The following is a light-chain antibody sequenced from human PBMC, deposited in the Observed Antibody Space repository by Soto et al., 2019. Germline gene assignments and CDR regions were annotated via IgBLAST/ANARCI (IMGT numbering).Light chain of an antibody. Sequence: QSVLTQPASVSGSPGQSITLSCPGTSSDVGGYNYVSWYQQHPGKAPKLMIYEVSNRPSGVSNRFSGSKSGNTASLTISGLQAEDEADYYCSSYTSSSTLDVFGTGTKVTVL. CDR2: EVS. CDR3: SSYTSSSTLDV. V-gene: IGLV2-14*01. J-gene: IGLJ1*01. CDR1: SSDVGGYNY.